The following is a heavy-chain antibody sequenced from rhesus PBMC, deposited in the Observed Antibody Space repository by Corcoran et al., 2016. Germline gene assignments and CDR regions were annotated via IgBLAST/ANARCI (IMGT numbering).Heavy chain of an antibody. CDR1: GGSISSSY. Sequence: QLQLQESGPGLVKPSETLSVTCAVSGGSISSSYWSWIRQAPGKGLEWIWYIYGSGSSTNYNPSLKSRVTLTVDTSKNQLSLKLSSVTTAGAAVYYCARDLTYGSGWYGFDYWGQGVLVTVSS. V-gene: IGHV4-169*02. CDR3: ARDLTYGSGWYGFDY. D-gene: IGHD6-31*01. J-gene: IGHJ4*01. CDR2: IYGSGSST.